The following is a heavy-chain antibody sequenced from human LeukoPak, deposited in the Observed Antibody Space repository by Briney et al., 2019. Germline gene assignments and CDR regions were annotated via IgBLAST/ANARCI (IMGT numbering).Heavy chain of an antibody. D-gene: IGHD1-26*01. J-gene: IGHJ5*02. CDR3: ARGGGAEYNWFDP. V-gene: IGHV5-51*01. Sequence: GEALQISCKGSGYSFTSYWIGWGRHMPGQGLEWMGSNFPGGNETRYSTSFQGQVTISANKSINTANLQWSSLKASDTAMYYGARGGGAEYNWFDPWGQGTLVTVSS. CDR1: GYSFTSYW. CDR2: NFPGGNET.